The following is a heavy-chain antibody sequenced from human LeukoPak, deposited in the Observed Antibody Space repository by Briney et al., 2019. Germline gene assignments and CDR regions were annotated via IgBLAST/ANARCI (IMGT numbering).Heavy chain of an antibody. J-gene: IGHJ4*02. CDR2: IYYSGST. CDR3: ALRHPRVYYFDY. D-gene: IGHD2-8*01. CDR1: GGSISSGGYH. V-gene: IGHV4-31*03. Sequence: SETLSLTCTVSGGSISSGGYHWSWIRQHPGKGLEWIGYIYYSGSTYYNPSLKSRVTISVDTSKNQFSLKLSSVTAADTAVYYCALRHPRVYYFDYWGQGTLVTVSS.